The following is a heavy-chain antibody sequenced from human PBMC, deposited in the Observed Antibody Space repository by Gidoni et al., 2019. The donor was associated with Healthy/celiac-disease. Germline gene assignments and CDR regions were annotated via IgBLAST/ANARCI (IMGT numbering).Heavy chain of an antibody. J-gene: IGHJ4*02. CDR1: GYSFTSYW. CDR3: ARSRPLPLVAPQEFDY. CDR2: IDPSDSYT. Sequence: EVQLVQSGAEVKKPGESLRISCKGSGYSFTSYWISWVRQMPGKGLEWMGRIDPSDSYTNYSPSFQGHVTISADKSISTAYLQWSSLKASDTAMYYCARSRPLPLVAPQEFDYWGQGTLVTVSS. V-gene: IGHV5-10-1*03. D-gene: IGHD5-12*01.